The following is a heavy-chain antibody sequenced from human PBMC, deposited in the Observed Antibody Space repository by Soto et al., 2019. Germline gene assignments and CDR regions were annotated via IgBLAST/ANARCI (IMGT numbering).Heavy chain of an antibody. J-gene: IGHJ4*02. CDR2: IYDGGTT. CDR3: TRGPSGDKVDY. Sequence: QVQRQGSGPRLLKPSQTLSLTWTVSGDCISDVNCYWSWIRQSPDKGLELIGHIYDGGTTYSNPSLKSRVTVSIDTSKNQFSLQLSSMSAADTAVYYCTRGPSGDKVDYWGQGTLVTVSS. D-gene: IGHD7-27*01. V-gene: IGHV4-30-4*01. CDR1: GDCISDVNCY.